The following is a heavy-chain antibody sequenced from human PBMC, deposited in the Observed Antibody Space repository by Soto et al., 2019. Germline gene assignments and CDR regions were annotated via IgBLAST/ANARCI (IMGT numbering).Heavy chain of an antibody. CDR2: IDPSDSYT. CDR1: GYSFTSYW. CDR3: ASSPTVTREENWFDP. J-gene: IGHJ5*02. Sequence: PGESLKISCKGSGYSFTSYWISWVRQMPGKGLEWMGRIDPSDSYTNYSPSFQGHVTISADKSISTAYLQWSSLKASDTAMYYCASSPTVTREENWFDPWGQGTLVTVSS. V-gene: IGHV5-10-1*01. D-gene: IGHD4-17*01.